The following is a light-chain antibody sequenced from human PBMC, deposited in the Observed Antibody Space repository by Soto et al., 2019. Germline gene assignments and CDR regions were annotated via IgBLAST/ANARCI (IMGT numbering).Light chain of an antibody. Sequence: QSALTQPPSASGSPGQPVTISCTGTSIDVGGYNYVSWYQQHPGKAPKLMIYEVSKRPSGVPDRFSGSKSGNTASLTVSGLQAEDEADYYCSSYAGSNKEVFGTGTKLTVL. CDR1: SIDVGGYNY. J-gene: IGLJ1*01. CDR2: EVS. CDR3: SSYAGSNKEV. V-gene: IGLV2-8*01.